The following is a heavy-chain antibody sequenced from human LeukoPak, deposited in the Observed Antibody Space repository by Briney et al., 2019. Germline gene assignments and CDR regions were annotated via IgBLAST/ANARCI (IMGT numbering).Heavy chain of an antibody. D-gene: IGHD3-16*02. J-gene: IGHJ4*02. CDR3: ARYDVWGTYRAFDY. V-gene: IGHV4-38-2*02. CDR2: IYHSGST. CDR1: GYSISSDYY. Sequence: PSETLSLTCTVSGYSISSDYYWGWIRQPPGKGLEGIGFIYHSGSTYYNPSLKSRATISVDTSKNQFSLKLSSVTAADTAVYYCARYDVWGTYRAFDYWGQGTLVTVSS.